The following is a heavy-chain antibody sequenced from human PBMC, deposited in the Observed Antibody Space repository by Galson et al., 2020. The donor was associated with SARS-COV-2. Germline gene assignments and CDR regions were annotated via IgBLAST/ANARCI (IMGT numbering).Heavy chain of an antibody. D-gene: IGHD2-21*02. Sequence: GGSLRLSCAASGFTFSSYSMNWVRQAPGKGLEWVSSITSSSRYIYYADSVKGRFSISRDNAKNSLSLQMNSLRVEDSGVYYCARGWTASTXXXXXIXGQGTMVNVSS. CDR3: ARGWTASTXXXXXI. J-gene: IGHJ3*02. CDR2: ITSSSRYI. V-gene: IGHV3-21*01. CDR1: GFTFSSYS.